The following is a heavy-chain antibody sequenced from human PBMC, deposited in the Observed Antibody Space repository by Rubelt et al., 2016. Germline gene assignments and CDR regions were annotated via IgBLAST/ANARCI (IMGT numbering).Heavy chain of an antibody. J-gene: IGHJ4*02. Sequence: WIGSIYYSGSTYYNPSLKSRVTISVDTSKNQFSLKLSSVTAADTAVYYCARDNQVRAKGFDYWGQGTLVTVSS. CDR3: ARDNQVRAKGFDY. D-gene: IGHD1-26*01. CDR2: IYYSGST. V-gene: IGHV4-39*07.